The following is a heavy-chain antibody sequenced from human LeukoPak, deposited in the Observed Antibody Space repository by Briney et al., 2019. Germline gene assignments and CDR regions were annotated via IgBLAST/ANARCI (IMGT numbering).Heavy chain of an antibody. CDR2: INPSGGST. Sequence: ASVRVSCKASGYTFTSYYMHRVRQAPGQGLEWMGTINPSGGSTSYAQKFQGRVTMTRDTSTSTVYMELSSLRSEDTAVYYCARDQLAVAGTRYFDYWGQGTLVTVSS. J-gene: IGHJ4*02. D-gene: IGHD6-19*01. CDR1: GYTFTSYY. CDR3: ARDQLAVAGTRYFDY. V-gene: IGHV1-46*01.